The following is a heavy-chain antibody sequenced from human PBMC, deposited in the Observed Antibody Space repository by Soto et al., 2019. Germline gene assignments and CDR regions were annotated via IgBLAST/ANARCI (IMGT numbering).Heavy chain of an antibody. Sequence: ASVKVSCKASGYTFTRYAMHWVRQAPGQRLEWMGWISAYNGNTNYAQKLQGRVTMTTDTSTSTAYMELRSLRSDDTAVYYCARVGSIVVATMENYYYYGMDVWGQGTTVTVSS. J-gene: IGHJ6*02. V-gene: IGHV1-18*01. D-gene: IGHD5-12*01. CDR2: ISAYNGNT. CDR1: GYTFTRYA. CDR3: ARVGSIVVATMENYYYYGMDV.